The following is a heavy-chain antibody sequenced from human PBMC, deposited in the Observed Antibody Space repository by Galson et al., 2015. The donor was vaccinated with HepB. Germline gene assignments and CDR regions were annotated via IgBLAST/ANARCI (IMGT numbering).Heavy chain of an antibody. CDR2: ISYDGSNK. V-gene: IGHV3-30*04. D-gene: IGHD3-3*01. CDR1: GFTFSSYA. Sequence: SLRLSCAASGFTFSSYAMHWVRQAPGKGLEWVAVISYDGSNKYYADSVKGRFTISRDNAKNSLYLQMNSLRAEDTAVYYCARDFFRGVDPWGQGTLVTVSS. J-gene: IGHJ5*02. CDR3: ARDFFRGVDP.